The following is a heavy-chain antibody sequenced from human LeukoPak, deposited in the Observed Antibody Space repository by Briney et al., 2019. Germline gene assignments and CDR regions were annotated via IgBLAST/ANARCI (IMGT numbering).Heavy chain of an antibody. CDR2: TYYRSKWYN. Sequence: SQTLSLTCAISGDSVSSNSAAWNWIRQSPSRGLEWLGRTYYRSKWYNDYAVSVESRITINPDTSKNQFSLQLNSVTPEDTAVYYCARDYQVYIAVAGNYYYYGMDVWGQGTTVTVSS. CDR3: ARDYQVYIAVAGNYYYYGMDV. J-gene: IGHJ6*02. CDR1: GDSVSSNSAA. V-gene: IGHV6-1*01. D-gene: IGHD6-19*01.